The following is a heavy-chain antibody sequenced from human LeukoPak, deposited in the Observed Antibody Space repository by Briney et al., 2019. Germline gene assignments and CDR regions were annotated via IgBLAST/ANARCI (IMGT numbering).Heavy chain of an antibody. Sequence: GGSPRLSCVASGFPFSSYWMTWVRQAPGKGLEWVANIKQDGSKKSYVDSVKGRFTISRDNAKNSLYLQMNSLRAEDTAVYYCARSPLDSGSYAFDYWGQGTLVTVSS. CDR1: GFPFSSYW. D-gene: IGHD1-26*01. CDR3: ARSPLDSGSYAFDY. CDR2: IKQDGSKK. V-gene: IGHV3-7*01. J-gene: IGHJ4*02.